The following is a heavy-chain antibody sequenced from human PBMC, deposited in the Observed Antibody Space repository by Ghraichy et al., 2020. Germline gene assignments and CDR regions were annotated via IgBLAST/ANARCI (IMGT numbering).Heavy chain of an antibody. J-gene: IGHJ4*02. CDR2: MNPNSGNT. Sequence: ASVKVSCKASGYTFTSYDINWVRQATGQGLEWMGWMNPNSGNTGYAQKFQGRVTMTRNTSISTAYMELSSLRSEDTAVYYCAIESTDYDSSGYYPLGDYWGQGTLVTVSS. CDR1: GYTFTSYD. CDR3: AIESTDYDSSGYYPLGDY. V-gene: IGHV1-8*01. D-gene: IGHD3-22*01.